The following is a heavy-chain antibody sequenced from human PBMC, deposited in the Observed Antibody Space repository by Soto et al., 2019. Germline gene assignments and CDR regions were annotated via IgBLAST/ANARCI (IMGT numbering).Heavy chain of an antibody. CDR1: GFTFSNAL. D-gene: IGHD6-19*01. CDR2: VSGSGRST. V-gene: IGHV3-23*01. J-gene: IGHJ3*02. Sequence: GGSLRLSCAASGFTFSNALMSWVRQAPGKGLEWISAVSGSGRSTYYTDSVKGRFTVSRDNSKNTVYLDMSSLTADDTAVYYCAKDVRSSGSPYAFDIWGQGTMVTVSS. CDR3: AKDVRSSGSPYAFDI.